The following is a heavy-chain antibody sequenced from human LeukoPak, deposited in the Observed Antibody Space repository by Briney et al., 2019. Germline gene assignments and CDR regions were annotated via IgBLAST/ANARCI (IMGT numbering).Heavy chain of an antibody. D-gene: IGHD3-10*01. CDR2: IYTSGST. V-gene: IGHV4-4*07. CDR1: GGSISSDY. Sequence: PSETLSLTCTVSGGSISSDYWSWIRQPAGKGLEWIGRIYTSGSTNYNPSLKSRVTMSVDTSKNQFSLKLSSVTAADTAVYYCAREKAVLLWFGELSLDAFDIWGQGTMVTVSS. CDR3: AREKAVLLWFGELSLDAFDI. J-gene: IGHJ3*02.